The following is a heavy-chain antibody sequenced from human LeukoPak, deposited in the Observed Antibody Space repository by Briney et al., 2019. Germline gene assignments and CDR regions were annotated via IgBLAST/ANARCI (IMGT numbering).Heavy chain of an antibody. D-gene: IGHD6-19*01. CDR2: ISGSGGST. J-gene: IGHJ4*02. V-gene: IGHV3-23*01. CDR1: GFTFSSYA. Sequence: PGGSLGLSCAASGFTFSSYAMSWVRQAPGKGLEWVSAISGSGGSTYYADSVKGRFTISRDNSKNTLYLQMNSLRAEDTAVYYCAKTPRTGYSSGWYGSGTSYFDYWGQGTLVTVSS. CDR3: AKTPRTGYSSGWYGSGTSYFDY.